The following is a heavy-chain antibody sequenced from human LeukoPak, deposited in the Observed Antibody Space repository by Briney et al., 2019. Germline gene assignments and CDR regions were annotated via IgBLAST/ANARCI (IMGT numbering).Heavy chain of an antibody. J-gene: IGHJ6*02. Sequence: ASVKGSCTTSGYSFSTFNINWVRQATGQGLEWMGWINPNSGNTNYEQKFQGRLTMTRDTSISTAYMELSSLRSEDTAVYYCARGGILVQGVTILYGMDVWGQGTTVTVSS. CDR3: ARGGILVQGVTILYGMDV. CDR2: INPNSGNT. D-gene: IGHD3-10*01. CDR1: GYSFSTFN. V-gene: IGHV1-8*01.